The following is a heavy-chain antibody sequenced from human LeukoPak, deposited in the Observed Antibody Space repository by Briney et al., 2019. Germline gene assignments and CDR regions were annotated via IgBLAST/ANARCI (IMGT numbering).Heavy chain of an antibody. CDR2: ISWNSGSI. CDR3: AKGPDGSGYYTGLDY. V-gene: IGHV3-9*01. D-gene: IGHD3-22*01. Sequence: GRSLRLSCAASGFTFDDYAMLWVRQAPGKGLEWVSGISWNSGSIGYADSVKGRFTISRDNAKNSLYLQMNSLRAEDTALYYCAKGPDGSGYYTGLDYWGQGTLVTVSS. J-gene: IGHJ4*02. CDR1: GFTFDDYA.